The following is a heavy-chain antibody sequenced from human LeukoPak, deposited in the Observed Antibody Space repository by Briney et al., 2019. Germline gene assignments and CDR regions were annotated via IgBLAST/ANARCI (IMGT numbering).Heavy chain of an antibody. CDR3: AKDAVAPGSSGDYFDY. Sequence: GGSLRLSCAASGFTFSSYAMTWVRQAPGKGLEWVSAISGSGGNTYYADSVKGRFTVSRDSSKNALYLQINGLRAEDTAVYYCAKDAVAPGSSGDYFDYWGQGTLVTVSS. CDR1: GFTFSSYA. J-gene: IGHJ4*02. D-gene: IGHD3-10*01. V-gene: IGHV3-23*01. CDR2: ISGSGGNT.